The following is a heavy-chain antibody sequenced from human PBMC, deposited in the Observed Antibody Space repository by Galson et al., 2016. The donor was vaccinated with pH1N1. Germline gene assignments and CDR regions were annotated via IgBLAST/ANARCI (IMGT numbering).Heavy chain of an antibody. CDR3: ARASPRDKTMVPP. Sequence: SVKVSCKASGDSLSHYAVSWVRQAPGQGLEWMGLIIPMFGTSNYARNFQGRVSMTADKSTSTVYMEVRSLTSDDTAVYYCARASPRDKTMVPPWGQGTLVTVSS. J-gene: IGHJ5*02. CDR1: GDSLSHYA. V-gene: IGHV1-69*06. CDR2: IIPMFGTS. D-gene: IGHD5-18*01.